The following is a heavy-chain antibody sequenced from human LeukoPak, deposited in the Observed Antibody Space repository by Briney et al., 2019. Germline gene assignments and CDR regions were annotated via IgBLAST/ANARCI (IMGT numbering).Heavy chain of an antibody. CDR3: AAGGGDFDY. J-gene: IGHJ4*02. Sequence: GRSLRLSCAASGFTFSSYAMHWVRQAPGKGLEWVAVISYDGSNKCYADSVKGRFTISRDNSKNTLYLQMNSLRAEDTAVYYCAAGGGDFDYWGQGTLVTVSS. CDR1: GFTFSSYA. CDR2: ISYDGSNK. D-gene: IGHD1-26*01. V-gene: IGHV3-30-3*01.